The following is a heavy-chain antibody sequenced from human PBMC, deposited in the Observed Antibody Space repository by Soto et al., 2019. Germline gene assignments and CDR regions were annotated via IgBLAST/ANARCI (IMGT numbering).Heavy chain of an antibody. CDR1: GGTFNTYA. CDR2: ISPMFGAA. V-gene: IGHV1-69*19. CDR3: AREVQVHTPAFVY. J-gene: IGHJ4*02. D-gene: IGHD3-10*01. Sequence: QVQLVQSGAEMKKPGSSVKVPCQSSGGTFNTYAMNWVRQAPGQGPEWMGDISPMFGAANYAPKFQGRVTITADESTGTSYMQLSSLTSEDMALYFCAREVQVHTPAFVYWGQGTLVTVSS.